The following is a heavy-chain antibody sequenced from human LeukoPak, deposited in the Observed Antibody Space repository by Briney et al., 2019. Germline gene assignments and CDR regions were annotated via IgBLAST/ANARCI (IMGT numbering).Heavy chain of an antibody. CDR1: GFKFDDYG. D-gene: IGHD3-22*01. J-gene: IGHJ5*02. Sequence: GGSLRLSCAASGFKFDDYGMSWVRQAPGKGLEWICDINWNGAWTGYADSVKGRFTISRDNAKNSLYLQMNSLRAEDTALYYCAGYYYDSSRGFDLWGQGTLVTVSA. V-gene: IGHV3-20*04. CDR3: AGYYYDSSRGFDL. CDR2: INWNGAWT.